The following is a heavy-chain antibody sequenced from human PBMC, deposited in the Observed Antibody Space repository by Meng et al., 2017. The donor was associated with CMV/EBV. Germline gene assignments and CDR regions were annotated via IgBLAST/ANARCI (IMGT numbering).Heavy chain of an antibody. CDR2: IKQDGSEK. V-gene: IGHV3-7*01. J-gene: IGHJ6*02. CDR1: GFTFSSYW. CDR3: ARDCRVTIFGSYYYGMGV. Sequence: GGSLRLSCAASGFTFSSYWMSWVRQAPGKGLEWVANIKQDGSEKYYVDSVKGRFTISRDNAKNSLYLQMNSLRAEDTAVYYCARDCRVTIFGSYYYGMGVWGQGTTVTVSS. D-gene: IGHD3-3*01.